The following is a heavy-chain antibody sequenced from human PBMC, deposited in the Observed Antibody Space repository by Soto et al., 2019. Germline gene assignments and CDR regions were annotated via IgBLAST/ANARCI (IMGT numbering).Heavy chain of an antibody. J-gene: IGHJ4*02. Sequence: VHLVESGGGLVKPGGSLRLSCTVSGLTCTNAWMTWVRQAPGKGLEWVARIKSHTDGGTTDYAAPLQGRFTISRDDSRNTLFLQMNSLKTEDTAVYFCATAPGYWASAPLDYWGQGTLVTVSS. CDR1: GLTCTNAW. CDR2: IKSHTDGGTT. D-gene: IGHD6-25*01. CDR3: ATAPGYWASAPLDY. V-gene: IGHV3-15*07.